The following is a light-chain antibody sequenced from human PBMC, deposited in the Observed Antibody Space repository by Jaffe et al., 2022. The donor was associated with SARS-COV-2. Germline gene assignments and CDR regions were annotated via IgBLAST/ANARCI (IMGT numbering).Light chain of an antibody. V-gene: IGLV1-40*01. CDR2: GDN. Sequence: QSVLTQPPSVSGAPGQRVTISYTGSSTTTGTNCDVYWSRQLPGTAPKVLISGDNNRPSGVPDRFSASESVTSASLAITGLQSEDASDYYCRSSDNNVSPFFATGTNVTVL. CDR1: STTTGTNCD. CDR3: RSSDNNVSPF. J-gene: IGLJ1*01.